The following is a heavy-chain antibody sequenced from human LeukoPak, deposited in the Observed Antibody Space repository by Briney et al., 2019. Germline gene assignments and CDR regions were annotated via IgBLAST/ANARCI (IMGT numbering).Heavy chain of an antibody. D-gene: IGHD3-10*01. CDR1: DYSISSGYY. Sequence: SETLSLTCTVSDYSISSGYYWGWIRQPPGKGLEYIGSISHSGSTYYNPSLKSRVTISVDTSKNQFSLKLSSVTAADTAVYYCAREPLLLEGYWGQGTLVTVSS. CDR3: AREPLLLEGY. J-gene: IGHJ4*02. CDR2: ISHSGST. V-gene: IGHV4-38-2*02.